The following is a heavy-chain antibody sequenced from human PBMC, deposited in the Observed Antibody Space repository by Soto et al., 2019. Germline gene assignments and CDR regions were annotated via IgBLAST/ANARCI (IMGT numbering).Heavy chain of an antibody. CDR2: ISYDGSSK. Sequence: QVQLVESGGGVVQPGRSLRLSCAASGFTFSSYAMHWVRQAPGKGLEWVAVISYDGSSKYYADSVKGRFTISRDNSKNTLYLQMNSLRAEDTAVYYCAREEEHIVVVTAIPYFDYWGQGTLVTVSS. CDR1: GFTFSSYA. CDR3: AREEEHIVVVTAIPYFDY. J-gene: IGHJ4*02. D-gene: IGHD2-21*02. V-gene: IGHV3-30-3*01.